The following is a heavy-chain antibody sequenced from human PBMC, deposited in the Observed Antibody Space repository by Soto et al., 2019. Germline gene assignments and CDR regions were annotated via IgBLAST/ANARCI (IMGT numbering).Heavy chain of an antibody. V-gene: IGHV3-9*01. CDR1: GFTFDDYA. Sequence: EVQLVESGGGLVQPGRSLRLSCAASGFTFDDYAMHWVRQAPGKGLEWVSGISWNSGSIGYADSVKGRFTISRDNAKNSLYLQMNSLRAEDTALYYCAKGAYVMTEQFDSWGQGTLVTVSS. CDR2: ISWNSGSI. CDR3: AKGAYVMTEQFDS. J-gene: IGHJ4*02. D-gene: IGHD2-21*02.